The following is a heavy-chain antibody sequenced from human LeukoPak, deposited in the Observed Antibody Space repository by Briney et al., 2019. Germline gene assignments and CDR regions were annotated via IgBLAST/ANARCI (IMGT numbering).Heavy chain of an antibody. J-gene: IGHJ4*02. Sequence: SETLSLTCTVSGGPISSSSYYWGWIRQPPGKGLEWIGSIYYSGSTYYNPSLKSRVTISVDTSKNQFSLKLSSVTAADTAVYYCARPVASIAAHYYFDYWGQGTLVTVSS. D-gene: IGHD6-6*01. V-gene: IGHV4-39*01. CDR3: ARPVASIAAHYYFDY. CDR2: IYYSGST. CDR1: GGPISSSSYY.